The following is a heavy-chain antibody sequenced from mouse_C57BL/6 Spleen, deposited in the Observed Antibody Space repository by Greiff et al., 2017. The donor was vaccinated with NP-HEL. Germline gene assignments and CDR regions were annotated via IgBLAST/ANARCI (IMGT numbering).Heavy chain of an antibody. J-gene: IGHJ4*01. CDR2: IYPSNGGT. Sequence: QVQLQQPGTELVKPGASVKLSCKASGYTFTSYWMHWVKQRPGQGLEWIGNIYPSNGGTNYNEKFKSKATLTVDKSSSTAYMQLSSLTSEDSAVYYCARGGSNYPYYYAMDYWGQGTSVTVSS. CDR1: GYTFTSYW. V-gene: IGHV1-53*01. CDR3: ARGGSNYPYYYAMDY. D-gene: IGHD2-5*01.